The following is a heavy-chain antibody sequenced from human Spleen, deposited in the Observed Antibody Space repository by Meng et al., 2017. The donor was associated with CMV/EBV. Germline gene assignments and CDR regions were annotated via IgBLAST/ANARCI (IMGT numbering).Heavy chain of an antibody. V-gene: IGHV4-4*07. CDR2: IYTSGST. J-gene: IGHJ4*02. D-gene: IGHD2-15*01. Sequence: QVQLQESGPGLVKPSETLSLTCPVSGGSISSYYWSWIRQPAGKGLEWIGRIYTSGSTNYNPSLKSRVTMSVDTSKNQFSLKLSSVTAADTAVYYCARGAAYCSGGSCFDYWGQGTLVTVSS. CDR1: GGSISSYY. CDR3: ARGAAYCSGGSCFDY.